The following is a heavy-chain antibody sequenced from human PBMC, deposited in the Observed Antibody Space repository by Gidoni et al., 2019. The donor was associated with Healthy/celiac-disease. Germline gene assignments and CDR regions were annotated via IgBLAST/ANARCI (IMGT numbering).Heavy chain of an antibody. V-gene: IGHV3-48*01. D-gene: IGHD3-10*01. CDR3: ARGCPITMVRGVSCY. CDR1: GFTFSSYS. J-gene: IGHJ4*02. CDR2: ISSSSSTI. Sequence: EVQLVESGGGLVQPGGSLRLSCAASGFTFSSYSMNWVRQAPGKGLEWVSYISSSSSTIYYADSVKGRFTISRDNAKNSLYLQMNSLRAEDTAVYYCARGCPITMVRGVSCYWGQGTLVTVSS.